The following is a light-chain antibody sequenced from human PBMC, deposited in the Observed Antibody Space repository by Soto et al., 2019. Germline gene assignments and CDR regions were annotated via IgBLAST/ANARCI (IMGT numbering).Light chain of an antibody. CDR1: QSISNL. J-gene: IGKJ5*01. CDR3: QQYNSYPLT. CDR2: KAS. Sequence: DIQMTQSPSTLSASVGDRVTITCRASQSISNLLAWYQQKPGRAPTLLIYKASTLESGVPSRFSGSGSGTEFTLTISSLQPDDCATYYCQQYNSYPLTFGHVTRLEIK. V-gene: IGKV1-5*03.